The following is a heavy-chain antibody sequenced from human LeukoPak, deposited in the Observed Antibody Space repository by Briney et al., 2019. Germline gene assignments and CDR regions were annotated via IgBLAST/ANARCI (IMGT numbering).Heavy chain of an antibody. CDR1: GGSISSYY. J-gene: IGHJ4*02. D-gene: IGHD3-3*01. V-gene: IGHV4-4*07. CDR3: AREGLDLWSGYLQD. Sequence: SETLSLTCNVSGGSISSYYWTWVRQPAGSGLEWIGRINVKGDINYNPSLKSRVTMSVDTSKNQFSLKMTSLTAPDTAVYFCAREGLDLWSGYLQDWGRGTLVTVSS. CDR2: INVKGDI.